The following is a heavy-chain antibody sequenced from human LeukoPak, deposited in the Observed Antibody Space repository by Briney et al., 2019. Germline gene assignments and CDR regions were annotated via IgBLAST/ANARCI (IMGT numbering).Heavy chain of an antibody. J-gene: IGHJ4*02. Sequence: GGSLRLSCAASGFTFSNYWMSWVRQAPGRGLEWVANIKEDGSEKYHVDSVKGRFTISRDNAKSSLYLQMNSLRAEDTAVYYCGRGGTGGGDYWGQGTLVTVSS. V-gene: IGHV3-7*04. CDR2: IKEDGSEK. D-gene: IGHD3-10*01. CDR3: GRGGTGGGDY. CDR1: GFTFSNYW.